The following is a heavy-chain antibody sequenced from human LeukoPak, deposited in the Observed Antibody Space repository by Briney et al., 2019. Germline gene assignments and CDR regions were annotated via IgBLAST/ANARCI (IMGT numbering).Heavy chain of an antibody. Sequence: SETLSLTCAVYGGSFSSYYWSWIRQPPGKGLEWIGEINHSGSTNYNPSLKSRVTISVDTFKNQCSMNLSSVTVADTAVYYCARGPAGYCSSTSCPYTCFDPWGQGTMVTVSS. D-gene: IGHD2-2*01. V-gene: IGHV4-34*01. CDR3: ARGPAGYCSSTSCPYTCFDP. CDR1: GGSFSSYY. J-gene: IGHJ5*01. CDR2: INHSGST.